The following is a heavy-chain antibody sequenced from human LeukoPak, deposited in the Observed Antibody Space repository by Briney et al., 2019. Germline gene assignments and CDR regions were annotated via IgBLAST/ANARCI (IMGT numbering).Heavy chain of an antibody. CDR3: ARDYRPTDCSGGDCPYYYFDY. CDR2: LNPNTGGT. Sequence: GALVKVSCKASGYTFTYYYVHWMRQAPGQGLEWMGWLNPNTGGTYYAQKFQGRVSMTRDTSISTIYVDLSRLTSDDTAVYYCARDYRPTDCSGGDCPYYYFDYWGQGTLVTVSS. D-gene: IGHD2-15*01. V-gene: IGHV1-2*02. CDR1: GYTFTYYY. J-gene: IGHJ4*02.